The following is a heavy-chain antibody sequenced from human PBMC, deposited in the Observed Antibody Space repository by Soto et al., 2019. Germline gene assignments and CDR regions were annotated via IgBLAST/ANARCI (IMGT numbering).Heavy chain of an antibody. CDR2: INPNSGGT. D-gene: IGHD3-10*01. CDR3: ARARITMVRGVIKYYYGMDV. J-gene: IGHJ6*02. Sequence: GASVKVSCKASGYTFTGYYMHWVRQAPGQGLEWMGWINPNSGGTNYAQKFQGRVTMTRDTSISTAYMELSRLRSDDTAVYYCARARITMVRGVIKYYYGMDVWGQGTTVTVSS. V-gene: IGHV1-2*02. CDR1: GYTFTGYY.